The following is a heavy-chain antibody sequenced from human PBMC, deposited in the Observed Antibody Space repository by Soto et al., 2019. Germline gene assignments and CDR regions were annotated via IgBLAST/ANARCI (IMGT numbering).Heavy chain of an antibody. J-gene: IGHJ4*02. Sequence: SETLSLTCSVSGGSIRRSDSYWTWVRQGPGKGLEWIAYISDSGRTDYNPSLKSRATISIDTSKNVFFLNLSSVTAADTAVYFCARVLITSGPQEYSFDYWGPGSLVTVSS. CDR2: ISDSGRT. CDR3: ARVLITSGPQEYSFDY. CDR1: GGSIRRSDSY. V-gene: IGHV4-31*03. D-gene: IGHD3-16*01.